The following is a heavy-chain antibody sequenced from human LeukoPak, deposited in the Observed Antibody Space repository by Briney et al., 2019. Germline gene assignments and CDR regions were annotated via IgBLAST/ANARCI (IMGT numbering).Heavy chain of an antibody. CDR1: DYTFNNYG. J-gene: IGHJ3*02. CDR2: INTYNGNT. D-gene: IGHD1-26*01. V-gene: IGHV1-18*01. CDR3: AREGGPLDAFDI. Sequence: ASVKVSCKTSDYTFNNYGISWVRQAPGQGLEWMAYINTYNGNTNYAQKVRGRVTMTTDTSTNTVYMELRSLRSDDTAVYYCAREGGPLDAFDIWGQGTMVSVSS.